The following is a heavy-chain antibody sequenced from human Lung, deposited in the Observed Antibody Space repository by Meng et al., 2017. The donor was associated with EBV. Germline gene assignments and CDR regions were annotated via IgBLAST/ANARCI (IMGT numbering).Heavy chain of an antibody. CDR3: ARARSIAAAVIDY. V-gene: IGHV4-4*02. CDR1: GGSISSSNW. Sequence: QGQLQEAGPGVVKPAETLSLPCAVSGGSISSSNWWSWVRQPPGKGLEWIGEIYHSGSTNYNPSLKSRVTISVDKSKNQFSLKLSSVTAADTAVYYCARARSIAAAVIDYWGQGTLVTVSS. J-gene: IGHJ4*02. CDR2: IYHSGST. D-gene: IGHD6-13*01.